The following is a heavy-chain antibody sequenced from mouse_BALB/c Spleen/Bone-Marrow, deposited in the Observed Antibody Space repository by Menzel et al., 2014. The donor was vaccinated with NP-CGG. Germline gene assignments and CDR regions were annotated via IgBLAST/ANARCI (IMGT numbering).Heavy chain of an antibody. Sequence: VKLVESGAELVGPGVSVKISCKGSGYTFTDYAMHWVKQSHAKSLEWIGVISTYYGDASYNQKFKGKATMTVDKSSSTAYMELARLTSEDSAIYYCAREGGNFPWFAYWGQGTLVTVSA. CDR2: ISTYYGDA. CDR1: GYTFTDYA. V-gene: IGHV1S137*01. D-gene: IGHD2-1*01. J-gene: IGHJ3*01. CDR3: AREGGNFPWFAY.